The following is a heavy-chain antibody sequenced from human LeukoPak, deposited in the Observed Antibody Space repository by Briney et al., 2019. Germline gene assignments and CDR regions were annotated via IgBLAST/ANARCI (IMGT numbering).Heavy chain of an antibody. Sequence: GESLNISCKGSGCSFIRYWIGWVRQTPGKGLEWMGIIYPGDSDNRYSPSFQGQVTISADKSISTAYLQWSSLKASDTAMYYCARQRGASGSGSNIDYWGEGTLVTVSS. V-gene: IGHV5-51*01. CDR1: GCSFIRYW. J-gene: IGHJ4*02. CDR3: ARQRGASGSGSNIDY. CDR2: IYPGDSDN. D-gene: IGHD3-10*01.